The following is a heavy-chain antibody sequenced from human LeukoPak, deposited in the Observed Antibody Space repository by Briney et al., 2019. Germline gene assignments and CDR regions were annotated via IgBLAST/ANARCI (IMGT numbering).Heavy chain of an antibody. D-gene: IGHD3-3*01. V-gene: IGHV3-30-3*01. CDR2: ISYDGSNK. J-gene: IGHJ4*02. CDR1: GFTFSSYA. Sequence: GRSLRLSCAASGFTFSSYAMHWVRQAPGKGLEWVAVISYDGSNKYYADSVKGRFTISRDNSKNTLYLQMNSLRAGDTAVYYCARGDVLRFLEWLPYFDYWGQGTLVIVSS. CDR3: ARGDVLRFLEWLPYFDY.